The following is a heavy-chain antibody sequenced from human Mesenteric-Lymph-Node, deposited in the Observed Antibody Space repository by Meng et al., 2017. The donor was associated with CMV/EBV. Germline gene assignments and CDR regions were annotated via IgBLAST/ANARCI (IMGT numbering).Heavy chain of an antibody. V-gene: IGHV1-18*01. CDR2: INTYSGET. J-gene: IGHJ3*02. CDR1: GYTLTDYT. Sequence: SGYTLTDYTISWVRQAPGQGLEWMGWINTYSGETNYLQKLQGRVSMTTDTPTSTAYMELRSLTSDDTAVYYCARDRLGATDAFDIWGQGTVVTVSS. D-gene: IGHD1-26*01. CDR3: ARDRLGATDAFDI.